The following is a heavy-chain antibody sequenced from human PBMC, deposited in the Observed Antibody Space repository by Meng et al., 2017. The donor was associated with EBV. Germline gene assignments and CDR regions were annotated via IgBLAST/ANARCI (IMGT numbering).Heavy chain of an antibody. V-gene: IGHV1-69*01. CDR1: GGTFRSDA. CDR2: LIPMVGAP. CDR3: ASESGRGFTPDY. D-gene: IGHD3-10*01. Sequence: QVECLQRGAEVRKPGSAVKVPCRTSGGTFRSDAVGLVRQAPGQGLEWMGGLIPMVGAPHYAQKFQGRVTIIADESTSTHSMELNSLRSEDTAMYYCASESGRGFTPDYWGQGTLVTVSS. J-gene: IGHJ4*02.